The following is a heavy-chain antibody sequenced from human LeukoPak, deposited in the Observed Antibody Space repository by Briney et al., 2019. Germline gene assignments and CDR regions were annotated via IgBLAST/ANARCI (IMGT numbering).Heavy chain of an antibody. CDR3: ARDNYYDTSAYALHI. J-gene: IGHJ3*02. D-gene: IGHD3-22*01. Sequence: SETLSLSCTVSGGSISSGGYYWGWIRQHPGKGLEWIGHIYYRDSTYYNPSLKSRVTISADTSKNQFSLELSSVTAADTAVYYCARDNYYDTSAYALHIWGQGTMVSVSS. CDR2: IYYRDST. CDR1: GGSISSGGYY. V-gene: IGHV4-31*03.